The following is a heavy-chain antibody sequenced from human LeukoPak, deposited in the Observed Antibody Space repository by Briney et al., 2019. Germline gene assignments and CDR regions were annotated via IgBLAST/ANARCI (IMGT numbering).Heavy chain of an antibody. CDR1: GFTFNNHN. J-gene: IGHJ6*04. CDR2: ISGSGDAI. D-gene: IGHD2-2*01. V-gene: IGHV3-48*01. Sequence: GGSLRLSCVASGFTFNNHNMDWVRQAPGKGLEWISYISGSGDAIFYADSVQGRFTISRDNAKNTLYLQMNSLRAEDTAVYYCARDCSSTSCYDVWGKGTTVTISS. CDR3: ARDCSSTSCYDV.